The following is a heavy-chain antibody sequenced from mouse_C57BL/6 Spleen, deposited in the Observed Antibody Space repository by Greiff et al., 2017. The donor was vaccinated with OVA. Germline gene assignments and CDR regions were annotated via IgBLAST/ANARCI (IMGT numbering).Heavy chain of an antibody. CDR1: GFNIKDDY. V-gene: IGHV14-4*01. Sequence: VHVKQSGAELVRPGASVKLSCTASGFNIKDDYMHWVKQRPEQGLEWIGWIDPENGDTEYASKFQGKATITADTSSNTAYLQLSSLTSEDTAVYYCTSFWDRWGQGTLVTVSA. CDR3: TSFWDR. J-gene: IGHJ3*01. D-gene: IGHD4-1*01. CDR2: IDPENGDT.